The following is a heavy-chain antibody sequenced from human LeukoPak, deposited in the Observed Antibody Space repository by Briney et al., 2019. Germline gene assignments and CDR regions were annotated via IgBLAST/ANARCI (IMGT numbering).Heavy chain of an antibody. D-gene: IGHD3-22*01. CDR2: FNREDDEP. Sequence: WASVKVSCNISGYTLTDFSMHWVRQAPGKGLEWMGGFNREDDEPIYAPHFRGRVTVTEDTSTDTAYMELSSLRSKDTAVYYCATLDSYYDNSGRPLIPDWGQGTLVTVSS. J-gene: IGHJ4*02. CDR1: GYTLTDFS. V-gene: IGHV1-24*01. CDR3: ATLDSYYDNSGRPLIPD.